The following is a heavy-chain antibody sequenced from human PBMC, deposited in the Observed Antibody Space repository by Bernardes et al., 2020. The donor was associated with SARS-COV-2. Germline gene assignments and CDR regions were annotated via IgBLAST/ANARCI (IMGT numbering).Heavy chain of an antibody. CDR1: GLSVSGNS. CDR3: ARDCRDHSNCPYYYGMDV. V-gene: IGHV3-53*01. CDR2: LYFGGIT. J-gene: IGHJ6*02. Sequence: GGSLRLSCAASGLSVSGNSMSWVRQAPGKGLEWVSVLYFGGITYYGESAKGRFIISSDNSKNTLYLQMNSLRVEDTAVYYCARDCRDHSNCPYYYGMDVWGQVTTVTVSS. D-gene: IGHD4-4*01.